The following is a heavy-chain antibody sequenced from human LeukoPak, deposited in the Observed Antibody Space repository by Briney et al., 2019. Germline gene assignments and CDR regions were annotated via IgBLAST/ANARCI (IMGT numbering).Heavy chain of an antibody. CDR3: ARDKLASSGWYCNY. Sequence: AASVKVSCKASGYTFTSYGISWVRQAPGQGLEWMGWISAYNGNTNYAQKLQGRVTMTTDTSTSTAYMELRSLRSDDTAVYYCARDKLASSGWYCNYWGQGTLVTVSS. D-gene: IGHD6-19*01. V-gene: IGHV1-18*01. CDR1: GYTFTSYG. J-gene: IGHJ4*02. CDR2: ISAYNGNT.